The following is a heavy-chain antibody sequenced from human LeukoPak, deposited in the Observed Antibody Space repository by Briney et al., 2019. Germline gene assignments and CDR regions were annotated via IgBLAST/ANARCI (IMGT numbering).Heavy chain of an antibody. CDR2: ISGSGGVT. CDR1: GFTFSRFT. Sequence: PGGSLRLSCAASGFTFSRFTMTWVRQAPGKGLEWVSGISGSGGVTYYADSVKGRFTISRDNSKNTLYLQMNSLRVEDTAVYYCAKPSSGSGSIYVAEYWGQGNLVTVSS. CDR3: AKPSSGSGSIYVAEY. V-gene: IGHV3-23*01. J-gene: IGHJ4*02. D-gene: IGHD3-10*01.